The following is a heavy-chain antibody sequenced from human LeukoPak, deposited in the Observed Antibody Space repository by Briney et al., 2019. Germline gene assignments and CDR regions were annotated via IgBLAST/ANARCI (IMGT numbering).Heavy chain of an antibody. CDR2: ISYDGSNK. CDR3: ARAYQYYDFWSGYYRDYYYYYGMDV. J-gene: IGHJ6*02. D-gene: IGHD3-3*01. CDR1: GFTFSSYA. V-gene: IGHV3-30-3*01. Sequence: PGGSLRLSCAASGFTFSSYAMPWVRQAPGKGLEWVAVISYDGSNKYYADSVKGRFTISRDNSKNTLYLQMNSLRAEDTAVYYCARAYQYYDFWSGYYRDYYYYYGMDVWGQGTTVTVSS.